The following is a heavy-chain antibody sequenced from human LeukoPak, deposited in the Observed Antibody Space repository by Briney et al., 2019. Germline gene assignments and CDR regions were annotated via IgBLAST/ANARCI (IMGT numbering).Heavy chain of an antibody. D-gene: IGHD6-19*01. Sequence: SETLSLTCAVYGGSLSGSYWSWIRQPPGKGLEWIGEINHSGSANYNPSLKSRVTISVDTSKNQFSLKLSSVTTADTAVYYCARRGGSAHSSGAYYFDYWGQGTLVTVSS. J-gene: IGHJ4*02. CDR2: INHSGSA. V-gene: IGHV4-34*01. CDR3: ARRGGSAHSSGAYYFDY. CDR1: GGSLSGSY.